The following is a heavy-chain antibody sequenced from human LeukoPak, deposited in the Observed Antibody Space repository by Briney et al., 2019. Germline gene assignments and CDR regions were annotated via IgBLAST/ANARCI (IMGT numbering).Heavy chain of an antibody. CDR3: SREFPPHCSSTSCYPDH. J-gene: IGHJ5*02. CDR2: ISSSTRRI. Sequence: GGSLRLSCAASGFNFSSYSLNWVRQAPGKGLEWVSYISSSTRRIFYADSVKGRFNISRDSDKNSLYLQMESRVDEDTARYYCSREFPPHCSSTSCYPDHWVQGTLVTVAS. V-gene: IGHV3-48*02. D-gene: IGHD2-2*01. CDR1: GFNFSSYS.